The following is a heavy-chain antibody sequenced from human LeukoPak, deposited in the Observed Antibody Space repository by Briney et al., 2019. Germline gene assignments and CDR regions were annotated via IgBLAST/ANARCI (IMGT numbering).Heavy chain of an antibody. D-gene: IGHD3-10*01. Sequence: SETLSLTCTVSGYSISSGYYWGWIRQPPGKGLEWIGRIYHSGSTYYNPSLKSRVTISVDTSKNQFSLKLSSVTAADTAVYYCARASGDWTDWYFDLWGRGTLVTVSS. CDR2: IYHSGST. CDR1: GYSISSGYY. CDR3: ARASGDWTDWYFDL. J-gene: IGHJ2*01. V-gene: IGHV4-38-2*02.